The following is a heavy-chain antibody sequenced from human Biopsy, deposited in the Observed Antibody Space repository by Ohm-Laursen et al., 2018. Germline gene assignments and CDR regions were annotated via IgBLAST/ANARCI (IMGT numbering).Heavy chain of an antibody. D-gene: IGHD5-12*01. Sequence: SDTLSLTCLVSGGSISNNNYYWGWIRQPPGKGLEWIGSIFYRGSTHYKPSLKSRVNISVDTSKNQFSLKLNSVTAADTAVYYCARLGSGDYFPTFFDFWGQGALVTVSS. V-gene: IGHV4-39*07. J-gene: IGHJ4*02. CDR3: ARLGSGDYFPTFFDF. CDR2: IFYRGST. CDR1: GGSISNNNYY.